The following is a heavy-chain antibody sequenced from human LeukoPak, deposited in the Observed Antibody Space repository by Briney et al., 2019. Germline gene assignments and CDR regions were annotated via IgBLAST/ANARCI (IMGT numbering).Heavy chain of an antibody. CDR2: IYYSGST. CDR1: GGSISSYY. V-gene: IGHV4-59*01. Sequence: SETLSLTCTVSGGSISSYYWSWIRQPPGKGLEWIGYIYYSGSTNYNPSLKSRVTISVDTSKNQFSLKLSSVTAADTAVYYCARIDHYYYDSSGWRYYYYYYGMDVWGQGTTVTVSS. J-gene: IGHJ6*02. CDR3: ARIDHYYYDSSGWRYYYYYYGMDV. D-gene: IGHD3-22*01.